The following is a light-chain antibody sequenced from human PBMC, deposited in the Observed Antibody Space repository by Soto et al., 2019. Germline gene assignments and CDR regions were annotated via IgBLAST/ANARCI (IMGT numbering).Light chain of an antibody. V-gene: IGLV1-51*01. CDR3: GTWDSKLSVGV. CDR1: SSNIGHNY. J-gene: IGLJ2*01. CDR2: DNN. Sequence: QSVLTQAPSVSAAPGQKVTISCSGSSSNIGHNYVCWYQQFPGTAPKLLIYDNNKRSSGIPDRFSASKSGTSATLGISGLQPGDEAHYYCGTWDSKLSVGVFGGGTKVTVL.